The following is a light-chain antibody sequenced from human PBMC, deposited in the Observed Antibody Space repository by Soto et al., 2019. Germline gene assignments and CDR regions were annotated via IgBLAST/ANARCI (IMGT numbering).Light chain of an antibody. CDR2: DVS. CDR1: SSDVGGYNY. CDR3: SSYTSSSTLGV. J-gene: IGLJ2*01. V-gene: IGLV2-14*01. Sequence: QSALTQAASVSGSPGQSITISCTGTSSDVGGYNYVSWYQQHPGKAPKLMIYDVSNRPSGLSNRFSGSKSGNTASLTISGLQAEDEADYYCSSYTSSSTLGVFGGGTKLTVL.